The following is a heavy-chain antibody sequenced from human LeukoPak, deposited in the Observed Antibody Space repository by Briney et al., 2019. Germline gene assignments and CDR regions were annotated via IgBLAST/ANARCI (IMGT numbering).Heavy chain of an antibody. CDR2: IEYGESTA. CDR1: GFTLSSYE. D-gene: IGHD6-19*01. J-gene: IGHJ4*02. Sequence: GGSLRLSCMVSGFTLSSYEMSWIRQAPGKGLEWVSGIEYGESTAHYADSVRGRFTISRDNYKNTLYLQLTSLSDDDTAVYFCARNSGWYGISWGQGTLVIVSS. V-gene: IGHV3-23*01. CDR3: ARNSGWYGIS.